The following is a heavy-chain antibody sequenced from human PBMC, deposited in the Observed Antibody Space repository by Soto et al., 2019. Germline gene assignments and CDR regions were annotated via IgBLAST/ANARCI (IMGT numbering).Heavy chain of an antibody. CDR2: ISYDGSNK. J-gene: IGHJ6*02. CDR3: AREYYYGSGSALYYYGMDV. CDR1: GFTFSSYA. D-gene: IGHD3-10*01. Sequence: GGSLRLSCAASGFTFSSYAMHWVRQAPGKGLEWVAVISYDGSNKYYADSVKGRFTISRDNSKNTLYLQMNSLRAEDTAVYYCAREYYYGSGSALYYYGMDVWGQGTTVTVSS. V-gene: IGHV3-30-3*01.